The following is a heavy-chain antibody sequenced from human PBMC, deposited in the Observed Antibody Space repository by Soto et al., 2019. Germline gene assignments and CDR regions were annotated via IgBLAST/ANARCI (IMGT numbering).Heavy chain of an antibody. V-gene: IGHV1-2*04. Sequence: GASVKVSCKASGYTFTGYYMHWVRQAPGQGLEWMGWINPNSGGTNYAQKFQGWVTMTRDTSISTAYMELSGLRSDDTAVYYCARDITRPTRGLDSYYGMDVWGQGTTVTVSS. CDR2: INPNSGGT. J-gene: IGHJ6*02. D-gene: IGHD1-7*01. CDR1: GYTFTGYY. CDR3: ARDITRPTRGLDSYYGMDV.